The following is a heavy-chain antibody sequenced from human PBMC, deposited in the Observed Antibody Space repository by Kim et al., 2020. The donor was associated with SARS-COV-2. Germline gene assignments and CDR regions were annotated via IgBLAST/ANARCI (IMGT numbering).Heavy chain of an antibody. Sequence: GGSLRLSCAASGFTFTRYAMTWVRQAPGKGLEGVSSITGGSETTYYADSVKGRCIIARDNSRNALYLQMNSLRAEDTAVYYCAKEGGCTTAYFSAMDVWGQGTTVPVSS. J-gene: IGHJ6*02. D-gene: IGHD4-17*01. V-gene: IGHV3-23*01. CDR3: AKEGGCTTAYFSAMDV. CDR1: GFTFTRYA. CDR2: ITGGSETT.